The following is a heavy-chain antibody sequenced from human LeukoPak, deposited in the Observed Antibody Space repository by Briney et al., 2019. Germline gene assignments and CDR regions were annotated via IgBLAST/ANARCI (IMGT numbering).Heavy chain of an antibody. CDR3: ARGWLAETTVVTPYNY. CDR2: IIPIFGTA. CDR1: GGTFISYA. D-gene: IGHD4-23*01. J-gene: IGHJ4*02. Sequence: ASVKVSCKASGGTFISYAISWVRQAPGQGLEWMGGIIPIFGTANYAQKFQGRVTITAVESMSTAYMELSSLRSEDTAVYYCARGWLAETTVVTPYNYWGQGTLVTVSS. V-gene: IGHV1-69*13.